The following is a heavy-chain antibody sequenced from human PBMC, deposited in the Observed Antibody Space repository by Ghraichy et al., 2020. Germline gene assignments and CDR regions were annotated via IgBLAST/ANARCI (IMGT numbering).Heavy chain of an antibody. V-gene: IGHV4-39*01. CDR2: IYYSGST. D-gene: IGHD3-9*01. CDR1: GGSISSSSYY. CDR3: ARLQLEYFDWFTRGGSAFAI. J-gene: IGHJ3*02. Sequence: SETLSLTCTVSGGSISSSSYYWGWIRQPPGKGLEWIGSIYYSGSTYYNPSLKSRVTISVDTSKNQFSLKLSSVTAADTAVYYCARLQLEYFDWFTRGGSAFAIWGEGTIATFSS.